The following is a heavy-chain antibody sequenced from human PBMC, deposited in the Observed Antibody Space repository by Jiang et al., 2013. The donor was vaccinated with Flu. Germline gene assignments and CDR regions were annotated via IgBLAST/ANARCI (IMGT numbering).Heavy chain of an antibody. Sequence: GSGLVKPSQTLSLTCTVSGGSISSGDYYWSWIRQPPGKGLEWIGYIYYSGSTNYNPSLKSRVTMSLDTSKNQFSLKLSSVTAADTALYYCARGNYYATSGYYYRLGWSDPWGQGTLVTVSS. V-gene: IGHV4-30-4*01. CDR2: IYYSGST. CDR3: ARGNYYATSGYYYRLGWSDP. D-gene: IGHD3-22*01. J-gene: IGHJ5*02. CDR1: GGSISSGDYY.